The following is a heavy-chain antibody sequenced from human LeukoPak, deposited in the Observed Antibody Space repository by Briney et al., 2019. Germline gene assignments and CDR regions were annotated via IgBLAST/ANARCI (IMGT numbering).Heavy chain of an antibody. J-gene: IGHJ4*02. CDR2: INHSGST. Sequence: SETLSLTCAVYGGSFSGYYWSWIRQPPGKGLEWIGEINHSGSTNYNPSLKSRVTILLDTSKNQFSLKLSSVTAADTAVYYCAGHHPRNTVDFWGQGTLVTVSS. CDR1: GGSFSGYY. V-gene: IGHV4-34*01. D-gene: IGHD2-8*02. CDR3: AGHHPRNTVDF.